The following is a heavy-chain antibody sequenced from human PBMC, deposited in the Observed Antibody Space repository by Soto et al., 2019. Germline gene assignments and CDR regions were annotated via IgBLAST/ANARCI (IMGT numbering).Heavy chain of an antibody. J-gene: IGHJ6*02. CDR2: ISGSGGST. Sequence: PGGSLRLSCAASGFTFSSYAMSWVRQAPGKGLEWVSAISGSGGSTYYADSVKGRFTISRDNSKNTLYLQMNSLRAEDTAVYYCAKDQMGHSYLYGMDVWGQGTTVTVSS. V-gene: IGHV3-23*01. CDR1: GFTFSSYA. D-gene: IGHD5-18*01. CDR3: AKDQMGHSYLYGMDV.